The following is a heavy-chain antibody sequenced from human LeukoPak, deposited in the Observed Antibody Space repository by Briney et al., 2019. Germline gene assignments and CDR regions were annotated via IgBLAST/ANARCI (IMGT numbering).Heavy chain of an antibody. V-gene: IGHV1-46*01. Sequence: ASVKVSCKASGYTFTSYYMHWVRQAPGQGLEWMGIINPSGGSTSYAQKFQGRVTMTRDTSTSTVYMELSSLRSEDTAVYYCARPSRPWIQLWSSFDYWGQGTLVTVSS. CDR3: ARPSRPWIQLWSSFDY. D-gene: IGHD5-18*01. J-gene: IGHJ4*02. CDR2: INPSGGST. CDR1: GYTFTSYY.